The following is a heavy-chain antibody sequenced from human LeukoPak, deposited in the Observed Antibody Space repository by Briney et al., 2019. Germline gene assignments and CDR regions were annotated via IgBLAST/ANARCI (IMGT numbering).Heavy chain of an antibody. Sequence: PWASVKVSCTASGYTFTSYYMHWVRQAPGQGLEWMGIINPSGGSTSYAQKFQGRVTMTRDTSTSTVYMELSSLRSEDTAVYYCARDMMDRLVGGYWGQGTLVTVSS. V-gene: IGHV1-46*01. D-gene: IGHD2-15*01. CDR2: INPSGGST. CDR1: GYTFTSYY. CDR3: ARDMMDRLVGGY. J-gene: IGHJ4*02.